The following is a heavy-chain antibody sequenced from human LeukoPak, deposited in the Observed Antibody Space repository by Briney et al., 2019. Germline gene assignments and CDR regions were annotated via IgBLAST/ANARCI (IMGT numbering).Heavy chain of an antibody. Sequence: GGSLRLSCAASGFTFSSYSMNWVRQAPGKGLECVSSISSSSSYIYYADSVKGRFTISRDNAKNSLYLQMNSLRAEDTAVCYCARPLDYGDYDAFDIWGQGTMVTVSS. CDR2: ISSSSSYI. CDR3: ARPLDYGDYDAFDI. V-gene: IGHV3-21*01. J-gene: IGHJ3*02. CDR1: GFTFSSYS. D-gene: IGHD4-17*01.